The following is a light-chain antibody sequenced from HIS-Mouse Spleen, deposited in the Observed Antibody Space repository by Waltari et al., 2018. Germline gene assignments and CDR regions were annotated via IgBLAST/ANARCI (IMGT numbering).Light chain of an antibody. Sequence: DIVMTQSPDSLAVSLGERATINCMSSQSVLYSSNNKNDLAWYQQKPGQTPKLLICWASTRKSGVPDRVSGVGSGTDFTLTFSSLKAEDVAVYYCQQYYSTLTFGGGTKVEIK. CDR1: QSVLYSSNNKND. V-gene: IGKV4-1*01. J-gene: IGKJ4*01. CDR3: QQYYSTLT. CDR2: WAS.